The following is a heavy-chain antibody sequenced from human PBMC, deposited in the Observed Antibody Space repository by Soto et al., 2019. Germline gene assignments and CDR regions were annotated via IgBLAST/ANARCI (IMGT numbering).Heavy chain of an antibody. CDR2: IKSRADGGTA. CDR3: ATLGGNLGAFDY. V-gene: IGHV3-15*01. J-gene: IGHJ4*02. D-gene: IGHD3-16*01. Sequence: EVQLVESGGGLVKPGGSLRLSCAASGFTFSNAWMSWVRQAPGKGLEWVGRIKSRADGGTADHAGPVKGRFAISSDDSKNTLYLQMNSLKTEDTAVYYCATLGGNLGAFDYWGQGNLVTVSS. CDR1: GFTFSNAW.